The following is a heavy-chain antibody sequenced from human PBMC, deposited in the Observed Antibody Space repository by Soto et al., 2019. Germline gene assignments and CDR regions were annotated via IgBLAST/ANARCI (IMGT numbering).Heavy chain of an antibody. V-gene: IGHV3-21*01. J-gene: IGHJ6*02. CDR1: GFTFGTFT. CDR2: IGTTSTYI. D-gene: IGHD2-21*02. Sequence: GSLRLSCAASGFTFGTFTMSWVRQSRVNGLEWVSSIGTTSTYIYYADSVRGRFTISRDNAKNSLYLQMNSLRAEDTAVYFCARVMCGDCSSYYYYSMDVWGQGTTVTVSS. CDR3: ARVMCGDCSSYYYYSMDV.